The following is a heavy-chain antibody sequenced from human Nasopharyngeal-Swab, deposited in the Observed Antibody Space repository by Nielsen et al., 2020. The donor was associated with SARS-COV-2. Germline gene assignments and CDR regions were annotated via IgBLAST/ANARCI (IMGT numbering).Heavy chain of an antibody. CDR3: ARVSVMYNWKGVVDY. D-gene: IGHD1-20*01. Sequence: WIRQPPGKGLEWIGEINHSGSTNYNPSLKSRVTISVDMSNNQFSLYLSSVTAADTAVYYCARVSVMYNWKGVVDYWGQGTLVTVSS. V-gene: IGHV4-34*01. J-gene: IGHJ4*02. CDR2: INHSGST.